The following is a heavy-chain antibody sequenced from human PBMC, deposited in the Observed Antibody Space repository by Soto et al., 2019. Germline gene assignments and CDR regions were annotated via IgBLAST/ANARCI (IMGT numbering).Heavy chain of an antibody. CDR3: ARDAQHLANYGMDV. CDR2: LWAGGNIR. Sequence: QVQLVESGGNVVQPGRSLRLSRAASGFSFSSHGMHWVRQAPGKGLEWVAHLWAGGNIRYYAYSVKGRFTISSDHSKNTLYLQMDSLGAEDTAVYYCARDAQHLANYGMDVWGQGTTVTVSS. D-gene: IGHD3-3*02. V-gene: IGHV3-33*01. CDR1: GFSFSSHG. J-gene: IGHJ6*02.